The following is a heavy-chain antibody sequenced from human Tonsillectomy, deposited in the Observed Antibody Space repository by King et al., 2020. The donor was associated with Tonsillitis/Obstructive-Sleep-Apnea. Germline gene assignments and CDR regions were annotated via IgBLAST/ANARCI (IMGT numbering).Heavy chain of an antibody. J-gene: IGHJ6*03. CDR1: GFTFGDYA. V-gene: IGHV3-49*04. CDR2: IRSKAYGGTT. Sequence: VQLVESGGGLVQPGRSLRLSCTASGFTFGDYAMSWVRQAPGKGLEWVGFIRSKAYGGTTEYAASVKGRFTISRDDSKSIAYLQMNRRKTEDTAVYYCTRYYDNSGYYFYYYSYIDVWGKGTTVTVSS. CDR3: TRYYDNSGYYFYYYSYIDV. D-gene: IGHD3-22*01.